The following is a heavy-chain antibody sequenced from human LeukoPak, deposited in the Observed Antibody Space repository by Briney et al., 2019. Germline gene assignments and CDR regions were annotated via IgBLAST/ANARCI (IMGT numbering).Heavy chain of an antibody. V-gene: IGHV1-8*01. Sequence: ASVKASCKASGYTFTSYDINWVRQGTGQGLEWMGWMNPNSGNTGYAQKFQGRVTMTRNTSISTAYMELSSLRSEDTAVYYCARGSIAVAGTDYWGQGTLVTVSS. CDR3: ARGSIAVAGTDY. J-gene: IGHJ4*02. CDR2: MNPNSGNT. D-gene: IGHD6-19*01. CDR1: GYTFTSYD.